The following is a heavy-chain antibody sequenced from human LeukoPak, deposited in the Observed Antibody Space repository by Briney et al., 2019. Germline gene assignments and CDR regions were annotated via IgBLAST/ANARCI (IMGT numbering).Heavy chain of an antibody. J-gene: IGHJ6*02. D-gene: IGHD2/OR15-2a*01. V-gene: IGHV3-74*01. Sequence: GGSLRLSCAASGFTFSRYRMHWLRQGPGKGLVWVSRISTDGSSSTYADSVKGRFTISRDNGKNTLYLQMNSLRAEDTAVYYCASYLTSIPSGMDVWGQGTTVIVSS. CDR1: GFTFSRYR. CDR2: ISTDGSSS. CDR3: ASYLTSIPSGMDV.